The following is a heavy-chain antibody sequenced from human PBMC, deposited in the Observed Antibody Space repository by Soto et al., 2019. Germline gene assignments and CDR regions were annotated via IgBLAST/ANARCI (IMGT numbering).Heavy chain of an antibody. V-gene: IGHV4-31*01. Sequence: QVQLQESGPGLVKPSQTLSLTCTVSGGSISSGGYYWSWIRQHPGKGLEWIGYIYYSGSTYYNPSLKSPVTISVDRSKSQFSLKLSCVTAADTAVYYCAREGRYFDWLLRPRNYYYYYYMAVWGKGTTVTVSS. CDR1: GGSISSGGYY. CDR3: AREGRYFDWLLRPRNYYYYYYMAV. D-gene: IGHD3-9*01. J-gene: IGHJ6*03. CDR2: IYYSGST.